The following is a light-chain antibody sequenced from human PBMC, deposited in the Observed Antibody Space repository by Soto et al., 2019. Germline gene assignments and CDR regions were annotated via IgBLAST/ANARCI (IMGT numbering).Light chain of an antibody. CDR2: DIS. CDR1: SSDIGAFNA. V-gene: IGLV2-14*03. Sequence: QSALTQPASVSGSPGQAITISCTGTSSDIGAFNAVSWYQQHPGKAPKLIIYDISHRPSGVSDRFSGSKSVNTASLTISGPQPEDKSAYDCRSYSSSITLVVFGGGTELTVL. J-gene: IGLJ2*01. CDR3: RSYSSSITLVV.